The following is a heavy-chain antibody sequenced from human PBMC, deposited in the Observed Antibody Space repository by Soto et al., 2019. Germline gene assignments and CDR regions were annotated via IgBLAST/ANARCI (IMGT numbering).Heavy chain of an antibody. J-gene: IGHJ4*02. CDR2: IYYSGST. CDR1: GGSISSSSYY. CDR3: ARIDILTGYRPGDDFDY. D-gene: IGHD3-9*01. Sequence: SETLSLTCTVSGGSISSSSYYWGWIRQPPGKGLEWIGSIYYSGSTYYNPSLKSRVTISVDTSKNQFSLKLSSVTAADTAVYYCARIDILTGYRPGDDFDYWGQGTLVTVSS. V-gene: IGHV4-39*01.